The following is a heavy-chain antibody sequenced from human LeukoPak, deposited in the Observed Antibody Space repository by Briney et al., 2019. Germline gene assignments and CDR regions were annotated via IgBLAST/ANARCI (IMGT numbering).Heavy chain of an antibody. Sequence: GRPLRLSCAASGFTFSSYGMHWVRQAPGKGLEWVAVISYDGSNKYYADSVKGRFTTSRDNSKNTLYLQMNSLRAEDTAVYYCAKDSPSGSYSNGVDCWGQGTLVTVSS. CDR1: GFTFSSYG. V-gene: IGHV3-30*18. J-gene: IGHJ4*02. CDR3: AKDSPSGSYSNGVDC. D-gene: IGHD1-26*01. CDR2: ISYDGSNK.